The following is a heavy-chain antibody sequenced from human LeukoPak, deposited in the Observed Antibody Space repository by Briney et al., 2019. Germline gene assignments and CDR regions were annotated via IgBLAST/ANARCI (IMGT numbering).Heavy chain of an antibody. J-gene: IGHJ4*02. D-gene: IGHD1-26*01. Sequence: GGSLRLSCAASGFTVSSNYMSWVRQAPGKGLEWVSVIYSGGSTYYADSVKGRFTISRDNSKNTLYLQMNSLRAEDTAVYYCARAYSGSYFRDYWGQGTLVTVSS. CDR1: GFTVSSNY. V-gene: IGHV3-66*01. CDR2: IYSGGST. CDR3: ARAYSGSYFRDY.